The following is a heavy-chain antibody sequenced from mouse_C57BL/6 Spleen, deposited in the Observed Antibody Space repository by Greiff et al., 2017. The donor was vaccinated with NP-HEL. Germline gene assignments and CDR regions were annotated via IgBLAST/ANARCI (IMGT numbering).Heavy chain of an antibody. J-gene: IGHJ1*03. CDR2: IDPEDGDT. D-gene: IGHD2-14*01. CDR3: TTGTQTWYFDV. CDR1: GFNIKDYY. V-gene: IGHV14-1*01. Sequence: VQLQQSGAELVRPGASVKLSCTASGFNIKDYYMHWVKQRPEQGLEWIGRIDPEDGDTDYAPTFPGKATMTAYTSSNTAYRQLSSQASEDTAVYYCTTGTQTWYFDVWGTGTTVTVSS.